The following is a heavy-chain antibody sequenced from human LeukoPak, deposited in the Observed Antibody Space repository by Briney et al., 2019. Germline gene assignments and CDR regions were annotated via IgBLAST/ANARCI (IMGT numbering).Heavy chain of an antibody. D-gene: IGHD2-15*01. CDR3: ARDGYCSGGSCYSLDY. Sequence: PGGSLRLSCAASGITFNNYAMSWVRQAPGKGLEWVANIKQDGSEKYYVDSVKGRFTISRDNAKNSLYLQMNSLRAEDTAVYYCARDGYCSGGSCYSLDYWGQGTLVTVSS. CDR2: IKQDGSEK. J-gene: IGHJ4*02. V-gene: IGHV3-7*01. CDR1: GITFNNYA.